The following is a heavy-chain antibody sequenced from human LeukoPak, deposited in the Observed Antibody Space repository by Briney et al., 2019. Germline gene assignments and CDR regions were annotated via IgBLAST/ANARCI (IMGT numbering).Heavy chain of an antibody. CDR2: INPNSGGT. CDR1: GYTFTGYY. CDR3: ARDRRMTLFGVVMRWFDP. D-gene: IGHD3-3*01. J-gene: IGHJ5*02. Sequence: GASVKVSCKASGYTFTGYYMHWVRQAPGQGLEWMGWINPNSGGTNYAQKFQGRVTMTRDTSISTAYMELSRLRSDDTAVYYCARDRRMTLFGVVMRWFDPWGQGALVTVSS. V-gene: IGHV1-2*02.